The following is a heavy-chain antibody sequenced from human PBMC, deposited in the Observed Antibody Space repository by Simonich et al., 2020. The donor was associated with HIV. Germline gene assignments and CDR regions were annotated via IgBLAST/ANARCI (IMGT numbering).Heavy chain of an antibody. CDR1: GYTFSSYG. Sequence: QVQLVQSGAEVKKPGASVKVSCTASGYTFSSYGMNWVRKAPGQGLEGRDWLNTNTGNPTYAHGVTGRCVFSLDTTVSAAYLQISSLKAEDTAVYYCARGWGPAQRAKQGHYYHGMDVWGQGTTVTVSS. CDR2: LNTNTGNP. V-gene: IGHV7-4-1*02. J-gene: IGHJ6*02. CDR3: ARGWGPAQRAKQGHYYHGMDV. D-gene: IGHD1-26*01.